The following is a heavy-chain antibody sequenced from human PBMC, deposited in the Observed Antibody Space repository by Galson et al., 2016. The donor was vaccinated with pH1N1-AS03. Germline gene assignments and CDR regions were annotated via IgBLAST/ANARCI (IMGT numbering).Heavy chain of an antibody. J-gene: IGHJ5*02. CDR3: AHFLYGDYATWFDP. CDR2: IYWDDDK. Sequence: PALVKPTQTLTLTCTLSGFSLSTRGVGVGWIRQPPGKALEWLALIYWDDDKHYSPSLKSRLTITEDTSKNQVVLTMTNIDPVDTATYYCAHFLYGDYATWFDPWGQGTLVTVSS. V-gene: IGHV2-5*02. D-gene: IGHD4-17*01. CDR1: GFSLSTRGVG.